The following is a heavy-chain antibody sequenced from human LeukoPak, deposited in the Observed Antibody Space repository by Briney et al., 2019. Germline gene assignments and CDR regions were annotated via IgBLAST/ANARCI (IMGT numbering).Heavy chain of an antibody. Sequence: GRSLRLSCAASGFTFSSFGLHWVRQAPGKGLECVAVISYDGNNKYYADSVKGRFTISRDNSKNTLYLQMNSLRTEDTAVYYCAKKRRDYYGDPLGLDYWGQGTLVTASS. J-gene: IGHJ4*02. V-gene: IGHV3-30*18. CDR1: GFTFSSFG. CDR2: ISYDGNNK. D-gene: IGHD4-17*01. CDR3: AKKRRDYYGDPLGLDY.